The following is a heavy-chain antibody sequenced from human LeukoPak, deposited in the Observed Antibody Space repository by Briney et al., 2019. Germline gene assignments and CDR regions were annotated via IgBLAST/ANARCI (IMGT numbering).Heavy chain of an antibody. CDR2: INYSGSA. V-gene: IGHV4-59*01. D-gene: IGHD2-2*01. Sequence: PSETLSLTCTVSGGFISDYYWTWVRQPPATELEWIGYINYSGSAHYNPSLKSRVTISLDTSQSQFSLKLTSVTVADTAVYFCARVDQLLYHGMDVWGQGTTVTISS. CDR3: ARVDQLLYHGMDV. J-gene: IGHJ6*02. CDR1: GGFISDYY.